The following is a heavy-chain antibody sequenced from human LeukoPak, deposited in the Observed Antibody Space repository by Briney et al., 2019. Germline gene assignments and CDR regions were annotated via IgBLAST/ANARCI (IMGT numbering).Heavy chain of an antibody. V-gene: IGHV1-18*01. CDR2: ISAYNGNT. J-gene: IGHJ3*02. CDR1: GYTFTSYG. Sequence: ASAKVSCKASGYTFTSYGISWVRQAPGQGLEWMGWISAYNGNTNYAQKLQGRVTMTTDTSTSTAYMELRSLRSDDTAVYYCARDKTYYYDSSGYDAFDIWGQGTMVTVSS. CDR3: ARDKTYYYDSSGYDAFDI. D-gene: IGHD3-22*01.